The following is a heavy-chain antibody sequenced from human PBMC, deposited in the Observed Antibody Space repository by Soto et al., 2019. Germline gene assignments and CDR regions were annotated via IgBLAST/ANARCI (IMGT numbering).Heavy chain of an antibody. CDR2: IKSKTDGGTT. V-gene: IGHV3-15*01. CDR3: TTDSDDSSGYYF. D-gene: IGHD3-22*01. J-gene: IGHJ4*02. Sequence: EVQLVESGGGLVKPGGSLRLSCAASGFTFSNAWMSWVRQAPGKGLEWVGRIKSKTDGGTTDYAAPVKGRFTISRDDSKHTLYLQMNSLKTEDTAVYYCTTDSDDSSGYYFWGQGTLVTVSS. CDR1: GFTFSNAW.